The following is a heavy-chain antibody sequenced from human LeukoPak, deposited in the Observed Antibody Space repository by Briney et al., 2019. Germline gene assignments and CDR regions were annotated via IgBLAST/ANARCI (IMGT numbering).Heavy chain of an antibody. CDR1: GFTFSSYD. V-gene: IGHV3-23*01. D-gene: IGHD3-16*01. CDR3: AKDMTPYDDYVWGTPDY. CDR2: ICGSGGST. J-gene: IGHJ4*02. Sequence: PGGSLRLSCAASGFTFSSYDMSWVRQAPGKGLEWVSAICGSGGSTYYADSVKVRFTISRDNSKNTLYLQMNSLRAEDTALYYCAKDMTPYDDYVWGTPDYWGQGTLGTVSS.